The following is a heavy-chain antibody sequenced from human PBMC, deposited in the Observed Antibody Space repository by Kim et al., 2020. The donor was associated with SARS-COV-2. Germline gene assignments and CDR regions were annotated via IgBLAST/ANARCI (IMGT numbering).Heavy chain of an antibody. CDR1: GFTFSSYA. J-gene: IGHJ6*03. CDR3: ARGWGGNYYYMDV. Sequence: GGSLRLSCAASGFTFSSYAMHWVRQAPGKGLEWVAVISYDGSNKYYADSVKGRFTISRDNSKNTLYLQMNSLRAEDTAVYYCARGWGGNYYYMDVWGKGT. V-gene: IGHV3-30-3*01. CDR2: ISYDGSNK. D-gene: IGHD3-16*01.